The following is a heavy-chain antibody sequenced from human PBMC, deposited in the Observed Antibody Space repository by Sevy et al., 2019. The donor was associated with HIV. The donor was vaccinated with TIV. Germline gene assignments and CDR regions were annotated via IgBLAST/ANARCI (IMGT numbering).Heavy chain of an antibody. CDR1: GFTFSNFA. D-gene: IGHD3-22*01. V-gene: IGHV3-30-3*01. J-gene: IGHJ4*02. CDR3: ATDDRDNSGYHFTY. Sequence: GGSLRLSCAASGFTFSNFAMHWVRQAPDKGLEWVAITSYDGSRNYYADSVKGRFTISRDNSKHTLYLQMNSLTVEDTAVYYCATDDRDNSGYHFTYWGQGTLVTVSS. CDR2: TSYDGSRN.